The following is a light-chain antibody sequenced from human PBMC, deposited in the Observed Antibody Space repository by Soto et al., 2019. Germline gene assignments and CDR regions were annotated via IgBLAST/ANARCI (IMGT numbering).Light chain of an antibody. J-gene: IGKJ5*01. V-gene: IGKV3-20*01. CDR1: QPVXNNY. Sequence: VLTQCPGTLSLSPGESSTLSCRASQPVXNNYLAWYQQKPGQAPGLLXDDASSRATGIPDRLSGGGSGTDFTLTISRLEPEDFSVYYCQHFGGTTFTFGQGTRLEIK. CDR3: QHFGGTTFT. CDR2: DAS.